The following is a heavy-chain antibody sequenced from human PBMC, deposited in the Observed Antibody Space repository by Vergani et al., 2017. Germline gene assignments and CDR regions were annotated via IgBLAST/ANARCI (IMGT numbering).Heavy chain of an antibody. CDR1: GFTFSSYS. D-gene: IGHD6-19*01. CDR3: ARDWSDTSSGWFYYYYYYGMDV. V-gene: IGHV3-48*01. Sequence: EVQLVESGGGLVQPGGSLRLSCAASGFTFSSYSMNWVRQAPGKGLEWVSYISSSSSTIYYADSVQGRCTISRDNAKNSLYLQMNSMRAEDTAVSYCARDWSDTSSGWFYYYYYYGMDVWGQGTTVTVSS. CDR2: ISSSSSTI. J-gene: IGHJ6*02.